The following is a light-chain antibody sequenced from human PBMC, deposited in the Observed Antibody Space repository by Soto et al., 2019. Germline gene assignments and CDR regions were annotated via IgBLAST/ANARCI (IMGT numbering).Light chain of an antibody. J-gene: IGLJ2*01. CDR1: IDDVGGYNL. V-gene: IGLV2-23*01. Sequence: QSALTQPASVSGSPGQSITISCTGTIDDVGGYNLVSWYQQYPGKVPKLMIYEGSKRPSGVSNRFSGYKSGNTASLTISGLQAEDEDDYSCCSYAGSHTSVLFGGGTKLTVL. CDR3: CSYAGSHTSVL. CDR2: EGS.